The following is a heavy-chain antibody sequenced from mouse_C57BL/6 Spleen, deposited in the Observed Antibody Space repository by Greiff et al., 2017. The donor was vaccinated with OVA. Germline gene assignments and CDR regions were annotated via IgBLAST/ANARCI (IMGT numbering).Heavy chain of an antibody. D-gene: IGHD1-1*01. V-gene: IGHV1-53*01. J-gene: IGHJ1*03. CDR1: GYTFTSYW. Sequence: QVQLQQPGTELVKPGASVKLSCKASGYTFTSYWMHWVKQRPGQGLEWIGNINPSYGGTNYNEKFKSKATLTVDKSTSTDYMQLRSLTSEDYEVYYCARSHYGSSYWYFDVWGTGTTVTVSS. CDR3: ARSHYGSSYWYFDV. CDR2: INPSYGGT.